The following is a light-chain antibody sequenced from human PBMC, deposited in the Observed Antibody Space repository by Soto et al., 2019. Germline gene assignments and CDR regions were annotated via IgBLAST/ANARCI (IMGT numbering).Light chain of an antibody. V-gene: IGKV1-39*01. CDR2: SAS. CDR1: QSISNY. Sequence: DIQMTQSPSSLSASVGDRVTITCRASQSISNYLNWYQQKPGKAPKLLFYSASSLQRGVPSRFSGSRSGTDFTLSISSLQPEDFATYSCQQTYDSPHRTFGQRTKVEIK. J-gene: IGKJ1*01. CDR3: QQTYDSPHRT.